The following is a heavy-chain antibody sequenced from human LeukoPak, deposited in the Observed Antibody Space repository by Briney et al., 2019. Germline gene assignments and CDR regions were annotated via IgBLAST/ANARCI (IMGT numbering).Heavy chain of an antibody. J-gene: IGHJ4*02. D-gene: IGHD5-18*01. CDR2: IKQDGSEK. V-gene: IGHV3-7*03. Sequence: GGSLRLSCVASGFTFSSYWMSWVRQAPGKGLEWVANIKQDGSEKYYVDSVKGRFTISRDNAKNSLYLQMNSLRAEDTAVYYCAKDRSARGIQLWSQLGSFDYWGQGTLVTVSS. CDR1: GFTFSSYW. CDR3: AKDRSARGIQLWSQLGSFDY.